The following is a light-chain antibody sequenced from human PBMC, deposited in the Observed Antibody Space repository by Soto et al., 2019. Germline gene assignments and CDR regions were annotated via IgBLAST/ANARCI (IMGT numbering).Light chain of an antibody. V-gene: IGLV2-14*01. CDR3: SSYTTTTPIYV. J-gene: IGLJ1*01. Sequence: QSVLTQPSSVSGSPGQSITISCAGTSGDIGTYNYVSWYQQHPGEAPKLLICEVNKRPSGVSNRFSGSKSGTTASLTISGLQAEDEADYYCSSYTTTTPIYVYRTGTKVTVL. CDR2: EVN. CDR1: SGDIGTYNY.